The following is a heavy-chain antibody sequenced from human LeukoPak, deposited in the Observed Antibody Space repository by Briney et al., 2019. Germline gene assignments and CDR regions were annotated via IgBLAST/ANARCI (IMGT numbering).Heavy chain of an antibody. CDR2: IKTDGSET. V-gene: IGHV3-7*01. D-gene: IGHD3-22*01. Sequence: PGGSLRLSCAASGFTFSNYWMFWVRQAPGKGLEWVAHIKTDGSETYYLDSVKGRFTISRDNAKNSLYLQMNSLRAEDTAVYYCAKVFYRPTLIAVVTKGYFDYWGQGTLVTVSS. CDR1: GFTFSNYW. CDR3: AKVFYRPTLIAVVTKGYFDY. J-gene: IGHJ4*02.